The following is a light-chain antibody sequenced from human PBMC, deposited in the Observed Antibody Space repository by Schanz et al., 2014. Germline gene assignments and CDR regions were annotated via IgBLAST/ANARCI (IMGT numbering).Light chain of an antibody. CDR2: RNS. CDR3: SSHSLTSILV. Sequence: QSVLTQPPSVSGAPGQRVTISCTGSSSNIGANYDVHWYQQVPGTAPKLLIYRNSHRPSGVPDRFSGSKSGTSASLAITGLQAEDEADYYCSSHSLTSILVFGGGTKVTVL. V-gene: IGLV1-40*01. CDR1: SSNIGANYD. J-gene: IGLJ2*01.